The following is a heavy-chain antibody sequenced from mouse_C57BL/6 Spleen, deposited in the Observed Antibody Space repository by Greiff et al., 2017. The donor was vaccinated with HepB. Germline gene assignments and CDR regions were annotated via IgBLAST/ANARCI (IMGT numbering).Heavy chain of an antibody. V-gene: IGHV2-6-1*01. CDR3: ARHEGYGSGSWFAY. CDR1: GFSLTSYG. D-gene: IGHD1-1*01. CDR2: IWSDGST. J-gene: IGHJ3*01. Sequence: VMLVESGPGLVAPSQSLSITCTVSGFSLTSYGVHWVRQPPGKGLEWLVVIWSDGSTTYNSALKSRLSISKDNSKSQVFLKMNSRQTDDTAMYYCARHEGYGSGSWFAYWGQGTLVTVSA.